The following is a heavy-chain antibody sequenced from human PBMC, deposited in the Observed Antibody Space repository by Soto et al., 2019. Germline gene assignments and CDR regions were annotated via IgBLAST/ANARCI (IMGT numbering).Heavy chain of an antibody. V-gene: IGHV1-69*01. Sequence: QVQLVQSGAEVKKPGSSVKVSCKASRDTFSKYAFNWVRQAPGQGLEWMGWIIPIFDSRHYAEKFQGRVTITADESTSTAYMELRSLRFEDTAVYYCARGETYLGVWGQGTTVTVSS. CDR2: IIPIFDSR. CDR3: ARGETYLGV. D-gene: IGHD3-16*01. J-gene: IGHJ6*02. CDR1: RDTFSKYA.